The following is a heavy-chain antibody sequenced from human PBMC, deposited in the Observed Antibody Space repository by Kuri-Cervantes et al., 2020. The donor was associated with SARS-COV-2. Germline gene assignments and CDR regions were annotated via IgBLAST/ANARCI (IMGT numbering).Heavy chain of an antibody. V-gene: IGHV3-49*04. J-gene: IGHJ4*02. CDR3: TRDEGYGIAASLRDY. CDR1: GFTFGDYA. D-gene: IGHD6-13*01. Sequence: GESLKISCTASGFTFGDYAMSWVRQAPGKGLEWVGFIRSKAYGGTTEYAASVKGRFTISRDDYKSIAYLQMNSLKTEDTAVYYCTRDEGYGIAASLRDYWGQGTLVTVSS. CDR2: IRSKAYGGTT.